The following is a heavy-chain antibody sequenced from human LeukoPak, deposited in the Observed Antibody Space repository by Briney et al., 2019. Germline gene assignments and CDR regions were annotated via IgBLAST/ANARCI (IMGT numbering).Heavy chain of an antibody. CDR2: ISSNGGRT. CDR1: GFTFRSYG. J-gene: IGHJ1*01. Sequence: GGSLRLSCAASGFTFRSYGMHWVRQAPGKGLEYVSAISSNGGRTYYASSVKGRFTISRDNSRNTLYLQMGSLRAEDMAVYYCATYYYDSGGFHFHHWGQGTLVTVSS. D-gene: IGHD3-22*01. V-gene: IGHV3-64*01. CDR3: ATYYYDSGGFHFHH.